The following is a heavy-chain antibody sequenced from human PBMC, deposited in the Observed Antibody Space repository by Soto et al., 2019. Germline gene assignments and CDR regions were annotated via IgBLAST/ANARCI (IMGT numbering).Heavy chain of an antibody. CDR1: GFTFSAYA. D-gene: IGHD2-8*01. CDR2: VGGSDTDK. J-gene: IGHJ3*02. CDR3: AKDATAVNGVWDPFDM. Sequence: EVQLLESGGGVVQPGGSLRLSCAASGFTFSAYAMSWVRQAPGKGLQWVSGVGGSDTDKHYADSVRGRFTVSRDNSKNTRYLQTNTQRADDTAVYYCAKDATAVNGVWDPFDMWGQGTEVTVSS. V-gene: IGHV3-23*01.